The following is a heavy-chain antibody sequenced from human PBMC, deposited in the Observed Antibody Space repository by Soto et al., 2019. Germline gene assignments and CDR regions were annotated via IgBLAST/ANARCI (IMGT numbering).Heavy chain of an antibody. CDR3: ARGLASGDY. V-gene: IGHV1-46*01. CDR1: GYTFTNFY. J-gene: IGHJ4*02. CDR2: VNPNGGST. D-gene: IGHD6-6*01. Sequence: QVQLVQSGAEVKEPGASVKISCKGSGYTFTNFYIHWVRQSPGQGLEWMGIVNPNGGSTNYAQNFKGSIPISRDTSTSTVYMDLSSLRSEDTALYYCARGLASGDYWGQGTLVTVSS.